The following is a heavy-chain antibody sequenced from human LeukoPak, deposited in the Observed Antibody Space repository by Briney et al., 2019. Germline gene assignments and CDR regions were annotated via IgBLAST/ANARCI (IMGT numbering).Heavy chain of an antibody. CDR2: IYYSGST. CDR1: GGSISSSSYY. CDR3: ARDQGYSYGFDY. D-gene: IGHD5-18*01. Sequence: SETLSLTCTVSGGSISSSSYYWGWIRQPPGKGLEWIGSIYYSGSTNYNPSLKCRVTISVDKSKNQFSLKLSSVTAADTAVYYCARDQGYSYGFDYWGQGTLVTVSS. V-gene: IGHV4-39*07. J-gene: IGHJ4*02.